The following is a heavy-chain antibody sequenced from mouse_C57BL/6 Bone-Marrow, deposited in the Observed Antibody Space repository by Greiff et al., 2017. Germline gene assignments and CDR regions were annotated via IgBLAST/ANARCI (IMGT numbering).Heavy chain of an antibody. CDR3: AREGLLLRHWYFDV. CDR2: IFPGSGST. J-gene: IGHJ1*03. CDR1: GYTFTDYY. Sequence: QVQLKQSGPELVKPGASVKISCKASGYTFTDYYINWVKQRPGQGLEWIGWIFPGSGSTYYNEKFKGKATLTVDKSSSTAYMLLSSLTSEDSAVYFCAREGLLLRHWYFDVWGTGTTVTVSS. D-gene: IGHD1-1*01. V-gene: IGHV1-75*01.